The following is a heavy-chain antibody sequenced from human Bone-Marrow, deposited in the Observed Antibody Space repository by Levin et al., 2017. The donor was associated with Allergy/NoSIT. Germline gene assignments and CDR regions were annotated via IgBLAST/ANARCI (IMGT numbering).Heavy chain of an antibody. CDR3: AGDYSSGWLYRRRPRGV. CDR1: GYSISSGYY. D-gene: IGHD6-19*01. V-gene: IGHV4-38-2*02. Sequence: PSETLSLTCTVSGYSISSGYYWGWIRQPPGKGLEWIGSIYHSGSTYYNPSLKSRVTISVDTSKNQFSLKLSSVTAADTAVYYCAGDYSSGWLYRRRPRGVWGQGTLVTVSS. CDR2: IYHSGST. J-gene: IGHJ4*02.